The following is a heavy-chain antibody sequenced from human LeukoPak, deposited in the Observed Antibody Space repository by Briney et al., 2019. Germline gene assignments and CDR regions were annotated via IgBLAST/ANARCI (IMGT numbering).Heavy chain of an antibody. CDR1: GGSISSSSYY. Sequence: SETLSLTCTVSGGSISSSSYYWGWIRQPPGKGLEWIGSIYYSGSTYYNPSLKSRVTISVDTSKNQFSLKLSSVTAADTAVYYCARVNLAGSSVPYDYWGQGTLVTVSS. CDR2: IYYSGST. J-gene: IGHJ4*02. CDR3: ARVNLAGSSVPYDY. D-gene: IGHD3-10*01. V-gene: IGHV4-39*07.